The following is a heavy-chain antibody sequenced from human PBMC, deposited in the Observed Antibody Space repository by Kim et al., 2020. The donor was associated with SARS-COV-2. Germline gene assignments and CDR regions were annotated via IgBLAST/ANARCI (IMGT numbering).Heavy chain of an antibody. Sequence: GGSLRLSCAASGFTFSSYSMNWVRQAPGKGLEWVSSISSSSSYIYYADSVKGRFTISRDNAKNSLYLQMNSLRAEDTAVYYCGVAAAGTELFGMSENEINDYWGQGTLVTVSS. D-gene: IGHD6-13*01. CDR2: ISSSSSYI. CDR3: GVAAAGTELFGMSENEINDY. CDR1: GFTFSSYS. J-gene: IGHJ4*02. V-gene: IGHV3-21*01.